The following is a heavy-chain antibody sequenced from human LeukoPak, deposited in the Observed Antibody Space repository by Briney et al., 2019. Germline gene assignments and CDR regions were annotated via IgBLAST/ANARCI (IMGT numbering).Heavy chain of an antibody. D-gene: IGHD2-2*02. J-gene: IGHJ4*02. CDR2: INPNSGGT. CDR3: ASTFGYCSSTSCYTGGYYFDY. V-gene: IGHV1-2*02. Sequence: ASVKVSCKASGYTFTGYYMHWVRQAPGQGLEWMGWINPNSGGTNCAQKFQGRVTMTRDTSISTAYMELSRLRSDDTAVYYCASTFGYCSSTSCYTGGYYFDYWGQRTLVTVSS. CDR1: GYTFTGYY.